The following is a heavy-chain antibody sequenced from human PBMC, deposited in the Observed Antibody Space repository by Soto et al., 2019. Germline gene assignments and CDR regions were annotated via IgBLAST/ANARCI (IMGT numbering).Heavy chain of an antibody. D-gene: IGHD5-12*01. V-gene: IGHV3-11*04. J-gene: IGHJ4*02. CDR2: ITQSGHAT. CDR1: GFTFSDYY. Sequence: QVQLVESGGDLVKPGGSLRLSCAASGFTFSDYYMSWIRQTPGKGLEWVSYITQSGHATQYADSVRGRFTISRDNNKNSLYLQMNSLRVEDTGVYYFARAIRGYGAYGGYLGQGALVTVSS. CDR3: ARAIRGYGAYGGY.